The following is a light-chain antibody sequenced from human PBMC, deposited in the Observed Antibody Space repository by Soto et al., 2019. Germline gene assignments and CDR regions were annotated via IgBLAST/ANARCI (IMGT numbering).Light chain of an antibody. CDR2: GAS. CDR1: QYIINS. Sequence: DIQMTQSPSSLSASLGDRVTITCRSSQYIINSLNWFQQKPGKAPKALIYGASILHSGVPSRFGGSGWGTNFSLTSSELQREDFAVYYCQQSHTSITFGQGTRLEMK. V-gene: IGKV1-39*01. CDR3: QQSHTSIT. J-gene: IGKJ5*01.